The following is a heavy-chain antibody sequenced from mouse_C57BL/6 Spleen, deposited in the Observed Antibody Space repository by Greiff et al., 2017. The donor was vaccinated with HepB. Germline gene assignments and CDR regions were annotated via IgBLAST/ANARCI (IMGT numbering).Heavy chain of an antibody. D-gene: IGHD1-1*01. CDR3: ARKNSKSSYFDY. CDR1: GYTFTSYW. J-gene: IGHJ2*01. CDR2: IDPSDSET. Sequence: QVQLQQPGAELVRPGSSVKLSCKASGYTFTSYWMHWVKQRPIQGLEWIGNIDPSDSETHYNQKFKDKATLTVDKSSSTAYMQLSSLTSEDSAVYYCARKNSKSSYFDYWGQGTTLTVSS. V-gene: IGHV1-52*01.